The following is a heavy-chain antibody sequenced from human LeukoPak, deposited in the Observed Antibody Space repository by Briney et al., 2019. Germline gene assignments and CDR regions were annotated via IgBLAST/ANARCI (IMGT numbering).Heavy chain of an antibody. CDR1: EFTLRSYG. Sequence: GGSLRLSCAASEFTLRSYGMNWVRQAPGRGLEWVSFITNDGRAIYYADSVKGRFTISRDDAKNSLYLQMNSLRADDTAVYYCARDIRPPPERYFDLWGRGTLVTVSS. D-gene: IGHD1-14*01. J-gene: IGHJ2*01. CDR3: ARDIRPPPERYFDL. V-gene: IGHV3-48*03. CDR2: ITNDGRAI.